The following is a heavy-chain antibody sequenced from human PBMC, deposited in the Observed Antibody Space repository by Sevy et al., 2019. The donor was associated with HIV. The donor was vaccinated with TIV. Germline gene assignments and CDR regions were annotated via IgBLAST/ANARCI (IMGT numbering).Heavy chain of an antibody. D-gene: IGHD3-22*01. CDR1: GFTFSNAW. CDR2: IKSKIDGETT. CDR3: ATAPGYYDSAPFDY. J-gene: IGHJ4*02. V-gene: IGHV3-15*01. Sequence: GGSLRLSCAVSGFTFSNAWMNWVRQAPGTGLQWVGLIKSKIDGETTDYVAPVKGRFTISRDDSTNTLYPQMNSLKTEDTGVYYCATAPGYYDSAPFDYWGPGTLVTVSS.